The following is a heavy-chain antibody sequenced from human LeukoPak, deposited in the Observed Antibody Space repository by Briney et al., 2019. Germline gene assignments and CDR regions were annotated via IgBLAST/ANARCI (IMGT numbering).Heavy chain of an antibody. CDR1: GYTFTSHG. CDR2: ISAYNGNT. J-gene: IGHJ5*02. CDR3: ARDLGYCSGGSCYSESWFDP. Sequence: GASVKVSCKASGYTFTSHGISWVRQAPGQGLEWMGWISAYNGNTNYAQKLQGRVTMTTDTSTSTAYMELRSLRSDDTAVYYCARDLGYCSGGSCYSESWFDPWGQGTLVTVSS. D-gene: IGHD2-15*01. V-gene: IGHV1-18*01.